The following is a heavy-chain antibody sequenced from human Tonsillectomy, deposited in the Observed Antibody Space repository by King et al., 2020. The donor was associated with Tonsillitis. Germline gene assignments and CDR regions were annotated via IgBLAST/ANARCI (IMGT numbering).Heavy chain of an antibody. V-gene: IGHV3-30*02. CDR3: AKEDFEGSSSGSALDY. CDR1: GFTFSRYG. J-gene: IGHJ4*02. Sequence: VQLVESGGGVVQPGGSLRLSCAASGFTFSRYGMHWVRQAPGEGLDWVAFVNYDGSYKYHADSVKGRFTISRDNSKNPLYLQMNSLRPEDTAVYYCAKEDFEGSSSGSALDYWGQGTLVTVSS. D-gene: IGHD6-6*01. CDR2: VNYDGSYK.